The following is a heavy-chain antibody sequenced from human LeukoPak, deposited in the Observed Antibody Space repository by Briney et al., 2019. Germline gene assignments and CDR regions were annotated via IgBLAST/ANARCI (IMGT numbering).Heavy chain of an antibody. Sequence: QTGGSLRLSCGASGFTFNNYAMSWVRQAPGKGLEWVSTIRASGDDTFYADSVQGRFTISRDNSMHILYLRMHSLRAEDTAVYYCAKLVSSWYFDYWGQGTLVTVSS. CDR1: GFTFNNYA. J-gene: IGHJ4*02. CDR2: IRASGDDT. D-gene: IGHD6-13*01. CDR3: AKLVSSWYFDY. V-gene: IGHV3-23*01.